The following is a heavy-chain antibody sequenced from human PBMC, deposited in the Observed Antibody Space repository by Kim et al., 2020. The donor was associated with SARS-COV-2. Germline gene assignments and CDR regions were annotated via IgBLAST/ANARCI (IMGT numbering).Heavy chain of an antibody. CDR2: FYNSGST. Sequence: SETLSLTCTVSGGSISSSSYSWGWIRQPPGKGLEWIGSFYNSGSTYYNPSLKSRVTISVDTSKNQFSLKLSSVTAADTAVYYCASHNYPQYWGQGTLVTVSS. CDR1: GGSISSSSYS. J-gene: IGHJ4*02. D-gene: IGHD4-4*01. CDR3: ASHNYPQY. V-gene: IGHV4-39*01.